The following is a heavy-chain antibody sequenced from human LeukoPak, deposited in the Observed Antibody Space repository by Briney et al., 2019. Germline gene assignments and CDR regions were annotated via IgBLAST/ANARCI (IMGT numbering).Heavy chain of an antibody. J-gene: IGHJ5*02. CDR1: GGSFSGYY. V-gene: IGHV4-34*01. CDR2: INHSGST. Sequence: SETLSLTCAVYGGSFSGYYWSWIRQPPGKGLEWIGEINHSGSTNYNPSLKSRVTISVDTSKNQFSLKLSSVTAADTAVYYCARQAVGATLGDLEWFDPWGQGTLVTVSS. D-gene: IGHD1-26*01. CDR3: ARQAVGATLGDLEWFDP.